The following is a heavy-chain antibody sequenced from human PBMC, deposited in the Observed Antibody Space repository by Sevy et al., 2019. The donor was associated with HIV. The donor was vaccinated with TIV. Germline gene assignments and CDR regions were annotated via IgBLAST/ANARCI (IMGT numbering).Heavy chain of an antibody. D-gene: IGHD3-9*01. Sequence: ASVKVSCKASGYTFTSYAMNWVRQAPGQGLEWMGWINTNTGNPTYAQGFTGRFVFSLDTSVSTAYLQISSLKAEDTAVYYCARDLDYDILTGYAYYYGIDVWGQGTTVTVSS. J-gene: IGHJ6*02. CDR2: INTNTGNP. V-gene: IGHV7-4-1*02. CDR3: ARDLDYDILTGYAYYYGIDV. CDR1: GYTFTSYA.